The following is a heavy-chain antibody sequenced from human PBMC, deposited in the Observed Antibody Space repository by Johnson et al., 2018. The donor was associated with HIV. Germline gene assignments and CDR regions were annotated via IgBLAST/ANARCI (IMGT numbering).Heavy chain of an antibody. V-gene: IGHV3-7*03. CDR2: IKQDGSEK. Sequence: VQLVESGGGLVQPGGSLRLSCAASGFIFSSYWMSWVRQAPGKGLEWVANIKQDGSEKYYVDSVKGRFTISRDNAKNSLYLQMNSLRAEDTAVYYCARRYSGSYGAFDIWGQGTMVTVSS. CDR1: GFIFSSYW. D-gene: IGHD1-26*01. CDR3: ARRYSGSYGAFDI. J-gene: IGHJ3*02.